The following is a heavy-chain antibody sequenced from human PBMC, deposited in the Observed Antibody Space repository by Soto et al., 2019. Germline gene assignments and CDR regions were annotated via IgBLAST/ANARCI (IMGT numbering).Heavy chain of an antibody. CDR2: ITTYNGNT. Sequence: ASVKVSCKAVRYIFTNYGVSWVRQAPGQGLEWMGWITTYNGNTEYAQKFQGRVTMTTDASTSTAYMELGSLRSDDTAIYYCARVSSSYLGALFMDVWGQGTTVTVSS. J-gene: IGHJ6*02. V-gene: IGHV1-18*01. CDR1: RYIFTNYG. D-gene: IGHD6-13*01. CDR3: ARVSSSYLGALFMDV.